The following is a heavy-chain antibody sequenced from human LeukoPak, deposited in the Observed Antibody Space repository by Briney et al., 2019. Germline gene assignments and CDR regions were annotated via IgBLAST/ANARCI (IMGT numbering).Heavy chain of an antibody. J-gene: IGHJ5*02. V-gene: IGHV4-59*10. CDR2: IYTSGSM. Sequence: SETLSLTCAVYGGSFSGYYWSWIRQPAGKGLEWIGHIYTSGSMNYNPSLKSRVTMSVDTSKNQFSLNLSSVTAADTAVYYCARTLGSPTYSLIYTWGQGTLVTVSS. CDR1: GGSFSGYY. D-gene: IGHD3-10*01. CDR3: ARTLGSPTYSLIYT.